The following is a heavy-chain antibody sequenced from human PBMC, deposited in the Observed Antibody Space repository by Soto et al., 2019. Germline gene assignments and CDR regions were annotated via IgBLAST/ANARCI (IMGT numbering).Heavy chain of an antibody. J-gene: IGHJ3*02. CDR2: ISYDGSNK. CDR1: GFTFSSYA. D-gene: IGHD7-27*01. CDR3: ARVRWGSLFESAFDI. Sequence: GGSLRLSCAASGFTFSSYAMHWVRQAPGKGLEWVAVISYDGSNKYYADSVKGRFTISRDNSKNTLYLQMNSLRAEDTAVYYCARVRWGSLFESAFDIWGQGTMVTVSS. V-gene: IGHV3-30-3*01.